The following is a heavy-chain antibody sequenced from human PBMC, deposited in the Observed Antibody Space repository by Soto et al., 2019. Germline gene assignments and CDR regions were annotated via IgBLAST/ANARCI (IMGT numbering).Heavy chain of an antibody. J-gene: IGHJ5*02. CDR2: VENSGST. D-gene: IGHD2-21*01. Sequence: PSETLSLTFSVSGGSVSSESYYWSWIRQTPGKGLEWIGNVENSGSTKYNPSLKSRVTISVDTSKNQFSLKLSSVTGADTAVYYCARERGDSHWIDPWGQGTLVTVSS. CDR1: GGSVSSESYY. V-gene: IGHV4-61*01. CDR3: ARERGDSHWIDP.